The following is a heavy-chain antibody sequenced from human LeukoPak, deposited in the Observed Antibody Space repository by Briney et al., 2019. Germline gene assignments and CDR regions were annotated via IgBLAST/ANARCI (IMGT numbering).Heavy chain of an antibody. J-gene: IGHJ4*02. Sequence: GGSLRPSCAASGFTFSSYWMSWVRQAPGKGLEWVANIKQDGSEKYYVDSVKGRFTISRDNAKNSLYLQMNSLRAEDTAVYYCARDSLVVAATYYFDYWGQGTLVTVSS. V-gene: IGHV3-7*01. D-gene: IGHD2-15*01. CDR2: IKQDGSEK. CDR1: GFTFSSYW. CDR3: ARDSLVVAATYYFDY.